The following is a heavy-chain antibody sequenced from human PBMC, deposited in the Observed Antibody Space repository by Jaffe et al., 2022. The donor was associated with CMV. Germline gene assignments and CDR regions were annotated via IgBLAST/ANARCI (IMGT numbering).Heavy chain of an antibody. J-gene: IGHJ4*02. CDR3: ARDLGDYYDSSGYSFDY. Sequence: QVQLVQSGAEVKKPGSSVKVSCKASGGTFSSYAISWVRQAPGQGLEWMGGIIPIFGTANYAQKFQGRVTITADESTSTAYMELSSLRSEDTAVYYCARDLGDYYDSSGYSFDYWGQGTLVTVSS. CDR2: IIPIFGTA. D-gene: IGHD3-22*01. V-gene: IGHV1-69*01. CDR1: GGTFSSYA.